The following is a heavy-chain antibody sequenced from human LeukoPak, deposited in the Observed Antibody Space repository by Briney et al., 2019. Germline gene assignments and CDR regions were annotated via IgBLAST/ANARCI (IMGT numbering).Heavy chain of an antibody. Sequence: ASVKVSCKASGYTFTSYDINWVRQATGQGLEWMGWMNPNSGNTGYAQKFQGRVTMTRNTSISTAYMELSSLRSEDTAVYYCARAPVLRYFDWLFQYYFDYWGQGTLVTVSS. D-gene: IGHD3-9*01. CDR2: MNPNSGNT. V-gene: IGHV1-8*01. CDR1: GYTFTSYD. CDR3: ARAPVLRYFDWLFQYYFDY. J-gene: IGHJ4*02.